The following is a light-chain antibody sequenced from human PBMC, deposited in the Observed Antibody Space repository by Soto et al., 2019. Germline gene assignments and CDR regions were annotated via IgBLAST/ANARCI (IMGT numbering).Light chain of an antibody. CDR1: SSNIGRNT. CDR2: LNN. J-gene: IGLJ2*01. Sequence: QSVLTQPPSASGTPGQRVTISCSGSSSNIGRNTVNWYQQLPGTAPKLLIYLNNERPSGVPDRISGSKSGTSASLAISGLQSEDESDYYCAVWDDSLNGRVFGGGTKLTVL. CDR3: AVWDDSLNGRV. V-gene: IGLV1-44*01.